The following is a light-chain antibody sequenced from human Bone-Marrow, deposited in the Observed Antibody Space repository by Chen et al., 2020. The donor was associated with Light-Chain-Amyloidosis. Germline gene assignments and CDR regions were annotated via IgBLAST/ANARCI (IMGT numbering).Light chain of an antibody. V-gene: IGLV1-47*01. CDR1: SSNIGINY. Sequence: QSVLTQPPSASGTPGQRVTISCSGASSNIGINYVYWYQHFPGAAPNLLIHRNNQRPSGFPARCSDSTSGPADLLAISGLRAEDGADGYCAAWDGSLSDCVFGTGTKRIVL. CDR2: RNN. CDR3: AAWDGSLSDCV. J-gene: IGLJ1*01.